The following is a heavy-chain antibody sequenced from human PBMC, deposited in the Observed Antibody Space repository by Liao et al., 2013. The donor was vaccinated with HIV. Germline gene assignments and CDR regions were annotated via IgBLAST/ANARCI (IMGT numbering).Heavy chain of an antibody. CDR1: GGSISSGSYY. CDR3: ARYSSSWYGSGSVYYYYMDV. Sequence: QVQLQESGPGLVKPSQTLSLTCTVSGGSISSGSYYWSWIRQPAGKGLEWIGRIYTSGSTNYNPSLKSRVTMSVDTSKNQFSLKLSSVTAADTAVYYCARYSSSWYGSGSVYYYYMDVWGQRGPRVTVSS. J-gene: IGHJ6*03. CDR2: IYTSGST. D-gene: IGHD6-13*01. V-gene: IGHV4-61*02.